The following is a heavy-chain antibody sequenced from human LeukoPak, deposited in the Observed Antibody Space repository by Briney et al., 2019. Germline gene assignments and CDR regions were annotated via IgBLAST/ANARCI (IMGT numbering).Heavy chain of an antibody. CDR1: GYTFTGYY. CDR3: ARNLFQGSSFDP. J-gene: IGHJ5*02. D-gene: IGHD6-6*01. Sequence: SVKVSCKASGYTFTGYYMHWVRQAPGQGLEWMGRIIPILGIANYAQKFQGRVTITADKSTSTAYMELSSLRSEDTAVYYCARNLFQGSSFDPWGQGTLVTVSS. CDR2: IIPILGIA. V-gene: IGHV1-69*02.